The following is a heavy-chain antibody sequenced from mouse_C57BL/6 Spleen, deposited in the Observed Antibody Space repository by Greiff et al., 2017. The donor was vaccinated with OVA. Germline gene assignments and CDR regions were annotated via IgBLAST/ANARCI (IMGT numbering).Heavy chain of an antibody. Sequence: VQLQQSGAELMKPGASVKISCKATGYTFTGYGIEWVKQRPGHGLEWIGEIFTGSGSTNYNEKFKGKATFTAETSSNTAYMHLSSLTTDDSDIEYCARRTVVETCDCWGQGTTLTVAS. D-gene: IGHD1-1*01. CDR2: IFTGSGST. CDR1: GYTFTGYG. CDR3: ARRTVVETCDC. J-gene: IGHJ2*01. V-gene: IGHV1-9*01.